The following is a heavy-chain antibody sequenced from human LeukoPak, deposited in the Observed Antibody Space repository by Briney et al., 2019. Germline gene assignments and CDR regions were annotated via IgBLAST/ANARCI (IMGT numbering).Heavy chain of an antibody. CDR1: GGSISSGDYY. J-gene: IGHJ3*02. CDR2: IYYSGST. V-gene: IGHV4-30-4*08. D-gene: IGHD6-13*01. CDR3: ARADVGVAAAGTAYDAFDI. Sequence: SETLSLTCTVSGGSISSGDYYWSWLRQPPGKGLEWIGYIYYSGSTYYNPSLKSRVTISVDTSKNQFSLKLSSVTAADTAVYSCARADVGVAAAGTAYDAFDIWGQGTMVTVSS.